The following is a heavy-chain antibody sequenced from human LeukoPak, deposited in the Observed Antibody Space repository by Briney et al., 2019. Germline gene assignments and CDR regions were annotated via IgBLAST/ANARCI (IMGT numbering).Heavy chain of an antibody. CDR3: ARPKFSDYYYYMDV. V-gene: IGHV3-74*01. J-gene: IGHJ6*03. CDR1: GFTFSNYW. CDR2: IHTDGSYA. D-gene: IGHD6-25*01. Sequence: VGSLRLSCAASGFTFSNYWMHWGRQAPGEGLGWVSRIHTDGSYAAYADSVKGRCTISTDNAKNTVFLQMNSLTAEATAVYYCARPKFSDYYYYMDVWGRGTTVTVSS.